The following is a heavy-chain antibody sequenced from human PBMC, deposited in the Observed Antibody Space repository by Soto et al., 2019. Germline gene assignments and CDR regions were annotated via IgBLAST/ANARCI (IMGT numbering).Heavy chain of an antibody. CDR3: ARAGGLMTTIDY. Sequence: SETLSLTCTVSGGSVSSGSYQWSWIRQSPGKGLEWIGYIYYSGSTYYNPSLKSRVTISVDTSKNQFSLKLSSVTAADTAVYYCARAGGLMTTIDYWGQGTLVTVSS. V-gene: IGHV4-31*03. J-gene: IGHJ4*02. CDR2: IYYSGST. D-gene: IGHD4-4*01. CDR1: GGSVSSGSYQ.